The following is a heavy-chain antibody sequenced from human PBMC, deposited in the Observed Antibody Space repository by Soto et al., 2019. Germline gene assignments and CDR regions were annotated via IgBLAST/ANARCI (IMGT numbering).Heavy chain of an antibody. CDR3: ARDRLNTRQIAAAGTSTGMDV. D-gene: IGHD6-13*01. J-gene: IGHJ6*02. Sequence: GASVKVSCKASGGTFSSYAISWVRQAPGQGLEWMGGIIPIFGTANYAQKFQGRVTITADESTSTAYMELSSLRSEDTAVYYCARDRLNTRQIAAAGTSTGMDVWGQGTTVTVSS. CDR1: GGTFSSYA. V-gene: IGHV1-69*13. CDR2: IIPIFGTA.